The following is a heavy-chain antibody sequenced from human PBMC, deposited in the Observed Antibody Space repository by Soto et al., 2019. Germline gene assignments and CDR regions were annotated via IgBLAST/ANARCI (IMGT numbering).Heavy chain of an antibody. CDR2: LYPXDSDT. CDR3: ARSGSGNTMGAFDI. Sequence: CXXYGYSFNTYWLGRVRQMPGKGLEWMGILYPXDSDTXYSPSFQGQVXXSADKSIXXDYPQWSSLKASDTAMYHCARSGSGNTMGAFDIWGQGTMVTVSS. V-gene: IGHV5-51*01. CDR1: GYSFNTYW. D-gene: IGHD1-26*01. J-gene: IGHJ3*02.